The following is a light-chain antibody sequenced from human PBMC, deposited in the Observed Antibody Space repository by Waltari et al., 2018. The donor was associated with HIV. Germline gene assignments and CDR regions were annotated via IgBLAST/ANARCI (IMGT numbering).Light chain of an antibody. CDR2: AVS. J-gene: IGLJ2*01. V-gene: IGLV2-14*01. Sequence: QSALTQAASVSGSPGQSVTIPCTGSSSDVGGYTYVSWYQPHPGKAPKLLIFAVSNRPSGVSNRFSGSKSGNTASLTISGLQVEDEADYYCSSYATNTFAVFGGGTKLTVL. CDR3: SSYATNTFAV. CDR1: SSDVGGYTY.